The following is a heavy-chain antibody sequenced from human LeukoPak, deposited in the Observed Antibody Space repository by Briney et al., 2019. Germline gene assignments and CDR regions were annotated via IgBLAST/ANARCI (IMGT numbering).Heavy chain of an antibody. V-gene: IGHV4-39*01. CDR3: ARLWEEAVAGLSTPRLAFDI. D-gene: IGHD1-26*01. CDR1: VGSISSSSYY. CDR2: IYYSGST. Sequence: SETLSLTCTVSVGSISSSSYYWGWIRQPPGKGLEWIGSIYYSGSTYYNPSLKSRVTISVDTSKNQFSLKLSSVTAADTAVYYCARLWEEAVAGLSTPRLAFDIWGQGTMVTVSS. J-gene: IGHJ3*02.